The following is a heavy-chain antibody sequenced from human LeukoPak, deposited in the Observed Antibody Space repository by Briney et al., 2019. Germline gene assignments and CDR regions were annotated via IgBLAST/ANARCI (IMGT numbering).Heavy chain of an antibody. D-gene: IGHD5-18*01. CDR1: GGSFSGYY. V-gene: IGHV4-34*01. J-gene: IGHJ6*02. Sequence: SETLSLTCAVYGGSFSGYYWSWIRQPPGKGLEWIGEINHSGSTNYNPSLKSRVTISVDTSKNQFSLKLSSVTAADTAVYYCARGRSYGPFTLYYYYGMDVWGQGTTVTVSS. CDR3: ARGRSYGPFTLYYYYGMDV. CDR2: INHSGST.